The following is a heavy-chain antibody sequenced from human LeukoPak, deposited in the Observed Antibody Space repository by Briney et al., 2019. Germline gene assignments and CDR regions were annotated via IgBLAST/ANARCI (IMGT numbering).Heavy chain of an antibody. J-gene: IGHJ5*02. CDR2: MNPNSGDT. Sequence: ASVKVSCKASGYSFTNYDINWVRQATGQGLEWMAWMNPNSGDTGYAQKFQGRVTMTRNTSISTAYMELSSLRSEDTAVYYCARNLAAAGTGDWFDPWGQGTLVTVSS. CDR3: ARNLAAAGTGDWFDP. D-gene: IGHD6-13*01. V-gene: IGHV1-8*01. CDR1: GYSFTNYD.